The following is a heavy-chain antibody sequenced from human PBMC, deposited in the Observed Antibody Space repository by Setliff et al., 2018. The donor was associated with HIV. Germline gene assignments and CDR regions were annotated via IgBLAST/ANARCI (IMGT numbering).Heavy chain of an antibody. J-gene: IGHJ6*02. CDR1: GDTFRSYA. CDR3: ARVQGATHYDILTGYTLYGLDV. Sequence: GASVKVSCKASGDTFRSYAISWVRQAPGQGLEWMGWISTYNGNRNYAQKLQDRVTMTTDTSTNTAYMVLTSLRSDDTAVYYCARVQGATHYDILTGYTLYGLDVWGQGTTVTVSS. V-gene: IGHV1-18*01. CDR2: ISTYNGNR. D-gene: IGHD3-9*01.